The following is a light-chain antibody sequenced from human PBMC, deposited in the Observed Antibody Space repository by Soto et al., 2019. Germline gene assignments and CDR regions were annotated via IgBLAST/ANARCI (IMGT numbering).Light chain of an antibody. J-gene: IGKJ4*01. CDR3: QQLNTYPLT. CDR2: STS. CDR1: QALNSY. V-gene: IGKV1-9*01. Sequence: DIQLTQSPSFLSASVGDRVTITCRASQALNSYFAWDQQKPGKAPRLLIYSTSSLRSVVPSRFGGSGSGTEFTLTITSLQPEDVATYYCQQLNTYPLTFGGGTKVEI.